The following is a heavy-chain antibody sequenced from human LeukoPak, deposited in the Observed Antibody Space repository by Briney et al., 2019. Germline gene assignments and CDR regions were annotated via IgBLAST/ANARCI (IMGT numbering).Heavy chain of an antibody. V-gene: IGHV4-4*02. D-gene: IGHD6-13*01. Sequence: SETQSLTCAVSGGSISSSNWWRWVRQPPGKGLEWIGEIYHSGSTNYNPSLKSRVTISVDKSKNQFSLKLSSVTAADTAVYYCARIAMAAAGTGDYWGQGTLVTVSS. CDR3: ARIAMAAAGTGDY. CDR2: IYHSGST. CDR1: GGSISSSNW. J-gene: IGHJ4*02.